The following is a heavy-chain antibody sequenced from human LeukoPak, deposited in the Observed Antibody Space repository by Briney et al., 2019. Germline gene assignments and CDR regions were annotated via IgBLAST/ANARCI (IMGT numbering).Heavy chain of an antibody. Sequence: ASVKVSCKATGYTFTSYGISWVRQAPGQGLEWMGWISAYNGNTNYAQKFQGWVTMTRDTSISTAYMELSRLRSDDTAVYYCARGDPITMVRGVSFSYWGQGTLVTVSS. CDR2: ISAYNGNT. D-gene: IGHD3-10*01. V-gene: IGHV1-18*01. CDR3: ARGDPITMVRGVSFSY. CDR1: GYTFTSYG. J-gene: IGHJ4*02.